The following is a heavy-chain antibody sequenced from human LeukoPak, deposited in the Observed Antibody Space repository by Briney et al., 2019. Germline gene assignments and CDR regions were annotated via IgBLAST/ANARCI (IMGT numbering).Heavy chain of an antibody. CDR2: ISSSGSTI. Sequence: PGGSLRLSCAASGFTFSDYYMSWIRQAPGEGLEWVSYISSSGSTIYYADSVKGRFTISRDNAKNSLYLQMNSLRAEDTAVYYCASDLSYYYDSSGYYDYWGQGTLVTVSS. CDR3: ASDLSYYYDSSGYYDY. V-gene: IGHV3-11*01. CDR1: GFTFSDYY. D-gene: IGHD3-22*01. J-gene: IGHJ4*02.